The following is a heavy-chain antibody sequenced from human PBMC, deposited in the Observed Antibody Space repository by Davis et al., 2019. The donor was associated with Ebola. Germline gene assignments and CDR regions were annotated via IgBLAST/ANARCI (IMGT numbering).Heavy chain of an antibody. CDR3: ARRYSAYGLPYYYGMDV. CDR2: IRYDGSNE. Sequence: GGSLRLSCEASGSTFSNYGMHWVRQAPGKGLEWVAFIRYDGSNEYYADSVKGRFTISRDNSKNTLYLQMNSLRPEDTAMYYCARRYSAYGLPYYYGMDVWGQGTTVTVSS. CDR1: GSTFSNYG. J-gene: IGHJ6*02. D-gene: IGHD5-12*01. V-gene: IGHV3-30*02.